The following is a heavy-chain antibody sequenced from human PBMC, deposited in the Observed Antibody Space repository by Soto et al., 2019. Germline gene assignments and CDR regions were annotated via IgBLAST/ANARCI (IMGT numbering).Heavy chain of an antibody. D-gene: IGHD3-10*01. CDR3: ARDGEYYYGSGSYYPLDY. CDR1: GGSFSGYY. Sequence: QVQLQQWGAGLLKPSETLSLTCAVYGGSFSGYYWSWIRQPPGKGLEWIGEINHSGSTNYNPSLKSRVTISVDTSKNQFSLKLSSVTAADTAVYYCARDGEYYYGSGSYYPLDYWGQGTLVTVSS. V-gene: IGHV4-34*01. J-gene: IGHJ4*02. CDR2: INHSGST.